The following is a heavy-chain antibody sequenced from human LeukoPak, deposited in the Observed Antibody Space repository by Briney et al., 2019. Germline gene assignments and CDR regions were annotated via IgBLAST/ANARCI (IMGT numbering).Heavy chain of an antibody. CDR1: GYTLTELS. CDR2: FDPEDGET. V-gene: IGHV1-24*01. Sequence: ASVKVSCKVSGYTLTELSMHWVQQAPGKGLEWMGGFDPEDGETIYAQKFQGRVTMTEDTSTDTAYMELSSLRSEDTAVYYCGTRRHEGEWLLYYYGMDVWGQGTTVTVSS. D-gene: IGHD3-3*01. CDR3: GTRRHEGEWLLYYYGMDV. J-gene: IGHJ6*02.